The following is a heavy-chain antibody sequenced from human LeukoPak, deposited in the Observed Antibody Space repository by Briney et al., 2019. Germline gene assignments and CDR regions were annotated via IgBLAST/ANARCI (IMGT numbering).Heavy chain of an antibody. V-gene: IGHV3-21*01. CDR2: ISSSSSYI. CDR1: GFTFSSYS. D-gene: IGHD2-15*01. CDR3: ARQGNEWWSVNPNGWFDP. J-gene: IGHJ5*02. Sequence: GGSLRLSCAASGFTFSSYSMNWVRQAPGKGLEWVSSISSSSSYIYYADLVKGRFTISRDNAKNSLYLQMNSLRAEDTAVYYCARQGNEWWSVNPNGWFDPWGQGTLVIVSS.